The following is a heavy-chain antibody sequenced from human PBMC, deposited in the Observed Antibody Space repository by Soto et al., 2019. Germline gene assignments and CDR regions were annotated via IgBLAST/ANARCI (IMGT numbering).Heavy chain of an antibody. CDR2: ISGSGGST. V-gene: IGHV3-23*01. CDR3: AKGPLPLDIVVVPAANLRCY. CDR1: GFTFSSYA. J-gene: IGHJ4*02. D-gene: IGHD2-2*01. Sequence: PGGSLRLSCAASGFTFSSYAMSWVRQAPGKGLEWVSAISGSGGSTYYADSVKGRFTISRDNSKNTLYLQMNSLRAEDTAVYYCAKGPLPLDIVVVPAANLRCYWGQGTLVTVSS.